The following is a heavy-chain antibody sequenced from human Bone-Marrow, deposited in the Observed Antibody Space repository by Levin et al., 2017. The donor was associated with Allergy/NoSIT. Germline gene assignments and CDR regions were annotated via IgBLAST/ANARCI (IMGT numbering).Heavy chain of an antibody. CDR2: ISSSGDGT. J-gene: IGHJ4*02. CDR3: AFQASGYLVPFDH. Sequence: PGGSLRLSCVASGFTFSTYAMNWVRQAPGKGLEWVSAISSSGDGTYYADSVKGRFTISRDNARNTLYLQMSSLRAEDTALYYCAFQASGYLVPFDHWGQGTLVTVSS. D-gene: IGHD3-22*01. V-gene: IGHV3-23*01. CDR1: GFTFSTYA.